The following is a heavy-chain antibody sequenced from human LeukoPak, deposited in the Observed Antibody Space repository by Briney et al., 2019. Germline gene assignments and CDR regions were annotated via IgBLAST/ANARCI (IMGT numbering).Heavy chain of an antibody. CDR3: AKVYYYDSSGYYSPLDY. Sequence: GGSLRLSCAASGFTFSSYDMHWVRQATGKGLEWVSAIGTAGDTYYPGSVKGRFTISRDNSKNTLYLQMNSLRAEDTAVYYCAKVYYYDSSGYYSPLDYWGQGTLVTVSS. V-gene: IGHV3-13*01. CDR2: IGTAGDT. CDR1: GFTFSSYD. J-gene: IGHJ4*02. D-gene: IGHD3-22*01.